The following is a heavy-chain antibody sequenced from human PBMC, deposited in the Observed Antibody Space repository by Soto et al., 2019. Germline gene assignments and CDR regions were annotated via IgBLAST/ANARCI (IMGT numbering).Heavy chain of an antibody. V-gene: IGHV3-30*04. J-gene: IGHJ4*02. Sequence: QVQLVESGGGVVQPGRSLRLSCVASGFTLGSYAMHWVRQAPGKGLEWVAGIAYDGSNTFYSDSVKCRFTISRDNSKRTVQIHINRVTVGDTAVYYLARLSPPRSLRPGLPPPLFFDPSSSWERVYRWQGTLVTFSS. CDR2: IAYDGSNT. D-gene: IGHD1-26*01. CDR3: ARLSPPRSLRPGLPPPLFFDPSSSWERVY. CDR1: GFTLGSYA.